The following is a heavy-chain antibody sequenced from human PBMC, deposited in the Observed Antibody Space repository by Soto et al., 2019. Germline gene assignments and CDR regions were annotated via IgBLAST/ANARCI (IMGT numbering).Heavy chain of an antibody. CDR3: ARDPGGYFDL. D-gene: IGHD6-25*01. Sequence: PGGSLRLSCAASGFIFSNYALHWVRQAPGTGLQWVAVISYDGSNKFYADSVKGRFTISRDTSKNTLYLQADGLRLDGTAVYYCARDPGGYFDLWGRGTLVTVSS. CDR1: GFIFSNYA. V-gene: IGHV3-30-3*01. J-gene: IGHJ2*01. CDR2: ISYDGSNK.